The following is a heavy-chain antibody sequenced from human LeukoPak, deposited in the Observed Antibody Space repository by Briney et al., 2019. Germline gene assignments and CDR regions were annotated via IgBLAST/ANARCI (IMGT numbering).Heavy chain of an antibody. V-gene: IGHV4-34*01. CDR3: ARMMVTYYYYGMDV. CDR2: INHSGST. CDR1: GGSFSGYY. Sequence: SETLSLTCAVYGGSFSGYYWSWIRQPPVKGLEWIGEINHSGSTNYNPSLKSRVTISVDTSKNQFSLKLSSVTAADTAVYYCARMMVTYYYYGMDVWGQGTTVTVSS. J-gene: IGHJ6*02. D-gene: IGHD2-8*01.